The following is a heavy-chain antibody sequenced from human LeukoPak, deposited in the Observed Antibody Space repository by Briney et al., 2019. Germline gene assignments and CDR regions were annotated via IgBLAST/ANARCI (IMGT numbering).Heavy chain of an antibody. J-gene: IGHJ5*02. CDR2: ITSSSSYI. CDR1: GFTFSSYS. Sequence: PGGSLRLSCAASGFTFSSYSMNWVRQAPGKGLEWVSSITSSSSYIYYADSVKGRFTISRDNAKNSLYLQMNSLRAEDTAVYYCAAQGPTYGDYAGWFDPWGQGTLVTVSS. V-gene: IGHV3-21*01. CDR3: AAQGPTYGDYAGWFDP. D-gene: IGHD4-17*01.